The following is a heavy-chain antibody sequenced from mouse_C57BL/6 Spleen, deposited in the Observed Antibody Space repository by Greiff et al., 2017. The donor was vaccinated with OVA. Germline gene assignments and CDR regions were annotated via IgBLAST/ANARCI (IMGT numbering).Heavy chain of an antibody. CDR3: ARGVGRDYFDY. Sequence: QVQLKQPGAELVMPGASVKLSCKASGYTFTSYWMHWVKQRPGQGLEWIGEIDPSDSYTNYNQKFKGKSTLTVDKSSSTAYMQLSSLTSEDSAVYYCARGVGRDYFDYWGQGTTLTVSS. V-gene: IGHV1-69*01. J-gene: IGHJ2*01. CDR1: GYTFTSYW. CDR2: IDPSDSYT. D-gene: IGHD4-1*01.